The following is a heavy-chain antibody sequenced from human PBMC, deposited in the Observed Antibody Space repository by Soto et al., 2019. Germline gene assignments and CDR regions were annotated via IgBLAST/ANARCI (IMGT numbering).Heavy chain of an antibody. CDR2: IYYSGST. V-gene: IGHV4-59*08. Sequence: ETLSLTCTVSGGSISSYYWSWIRQPPGKGLEWIGYIYYSGSTNYNPSLKSRVTISVDTSKNQFSLKLSSVTAADTAVYYCARQGYYERSGYGSYYFDYWGQGTLGTVSS. D-gene: IGHD3-22*01. CDR1: GGSISSYY. J-gene: IGHJ4*02. CDR3: ARQGYYERSGYGSYYFDY.